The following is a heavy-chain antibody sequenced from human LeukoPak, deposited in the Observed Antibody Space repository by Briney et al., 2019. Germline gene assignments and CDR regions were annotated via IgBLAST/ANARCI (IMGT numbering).Heavy chain of an antibody. CDR3: ARDPGQLERRGAYGMDV. CDR2: INPNSGGT. D-gene: IGHD1-1*01. J-gene: IGHJ6*02. V-gene: IGHV1-2*02. Sequence: ASVKVSCKASGYTFTGYYMHWVRQAPGQGLEWMGWINPNSGGTNYARKFQGRVTMTRDTSISTAYMELSRLRSDDTAVYYCARDPGQLERRGAYGMDVWGQGTTVTVSS. CDR1: GYTFTGYY.